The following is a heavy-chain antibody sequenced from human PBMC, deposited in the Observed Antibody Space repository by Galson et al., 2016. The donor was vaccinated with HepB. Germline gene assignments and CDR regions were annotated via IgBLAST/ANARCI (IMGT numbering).Heavy chain of an antibody. J-gene: IGHJ4*02. Sequence: SETLSLTCTVSGGSITSYYWSWIRQPPGKGLEWIGYVSNSGSTNYMPSLKSRVTISVDTSRSQISLKLISVTAADTAVYYCARHGRSGSPYASRGVFISGFDYWGQGSLVTVSS. CDR3: ARHGRSGSPYASRGVFISGFDY. D-gene: IGHD1-26*01. CDR1: GGSITSYY. CDR2: VSNSGST. V-gene: IGHV4-59*08.